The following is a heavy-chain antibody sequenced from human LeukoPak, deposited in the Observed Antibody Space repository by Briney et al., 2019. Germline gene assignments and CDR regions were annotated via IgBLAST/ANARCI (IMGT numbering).Heavy chain of an antibody. D-gene: IGHD5-12*01. J-gene: IGHJ4*02. CDR3: ARGMGYSGYDKYYFDY. CDR2: INPSGGST. CDR1: GYTFTNYY. V-gene: IGHV1-46*01. Sequence: ASVKVSCKPSGYTFTNYYMHWVRQAPGQGLEWMGIINPSGGSTTYAQKFQGRVTITRDTSTSTVYMELSSLRFEDTAAYYCARGMGYSGYDKYYFDYWGQGTLVIVSS.